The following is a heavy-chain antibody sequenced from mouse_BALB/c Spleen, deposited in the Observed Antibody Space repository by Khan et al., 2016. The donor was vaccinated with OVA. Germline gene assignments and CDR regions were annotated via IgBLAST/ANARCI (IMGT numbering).Heavy chain of an antibody. J-gene: IGHJ4*01. Sequence: EVELVESGPGLVKPSQSLSLTCTVTGYSITSEYAWNWIRQFPGNKLEWMGYISSTGSTSYNPSLKSRISITRDSSKNQFFLQLKSVTTEDTATYYCARSCYYDYGYALDFWGRGTSVTVSS. CDR2: ISSTGST. CDR3: ARSCYYDYGYALDF. V-gene: IGHV3-2*02. D-gene: IGHD2-4*01. CDR1: GYSITSEYA.